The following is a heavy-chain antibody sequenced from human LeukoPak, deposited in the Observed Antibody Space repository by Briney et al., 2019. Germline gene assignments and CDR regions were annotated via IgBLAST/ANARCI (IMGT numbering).Heavy chain of an antibody. CDR3: ARDGYSGNDGL. D-gene: IGHD5-12*01. CDR2: IYHSGST. Sequence: PSETLSLTCTVSGGSISTYYWSWIRQPPGKGLEWIGYIYHSGSTKYNPSLKSRVTISVDTSKDQFSLKLSSVTAADTAVYYCARDGYSGNDGLWGQGTLVTVSS. V-gene: IGHV4-59*01. J-gene: IGHJ4*02. CDR1: GGSISTYY.